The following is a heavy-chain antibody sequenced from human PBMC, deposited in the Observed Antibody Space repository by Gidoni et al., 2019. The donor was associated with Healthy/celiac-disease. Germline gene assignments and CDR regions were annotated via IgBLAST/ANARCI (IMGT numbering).Heavy chain of an antibody. J-gene: IGHJ5*02. CDR1: GFTFSSYE. CDR3: ARDPGDTYYYDSPMIP. D-gene: IGHD3-22*01. Sequence: EVQLVESGGGLVQPGGSLRLSCAASGFTFSSYEMNWVRQAPGKGLEWVSYISSSGSTIYYADSVKGRFTISRDNAKNSLYLQMNSLRAEDTAVYYCARDPGDTYYYDSPMIPWGQGTLVTVSS. V-gene: IGHV3-48*03. CDR2: ISSSGSTI.